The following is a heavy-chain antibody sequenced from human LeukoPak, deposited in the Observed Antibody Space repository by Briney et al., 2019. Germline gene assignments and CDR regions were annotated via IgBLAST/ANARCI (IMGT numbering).Heavy chain of an antibody. V-gene: IGHV3-33*06. J-gene: IGHJ4*02. CDR3: AKRDNSGWYYFDY. CDR1: GFTFSSYG. Sequence: GGSLRLSCAASGFTFSSYGMHWVRQAPGKGLEWVAVIWYDGSNKYYADSVKGRFTISRDNSKNTLYLQMNSLRADDTAVYYCAKRDNSGWYYFDYWGQGTLVTVSS. D-gene: IGHD6-19*01. CDR2: IWYDGSNK.